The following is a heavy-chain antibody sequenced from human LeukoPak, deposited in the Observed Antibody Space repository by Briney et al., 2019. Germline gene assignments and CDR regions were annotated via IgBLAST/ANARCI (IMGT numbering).Heavy chain of an antibody. D-gene: IGHD2-15*01. J-gene: IGHJ6*02. V-gene: IGHV1-2*02. Sequence: ASVKVSFKASGYTFTCYYMHGVRQAPGQGRDWMGWINPNSWCTNYPQKFQGRVTMTRDTSISTAYMELSRLRSDDTAVYYCARDELKRYCSGGSCYKSKPSSPRMDVWGQGTTVTVSS. CDR3: ARDELKRYCSGGSCYKSKPSSPRMDV. CDR1: GYTFTCYY. CDR2: INPNSWCT.